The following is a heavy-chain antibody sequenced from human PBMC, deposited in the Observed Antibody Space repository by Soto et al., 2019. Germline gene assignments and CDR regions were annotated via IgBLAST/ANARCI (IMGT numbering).Heavy chain of an antibody. J-gene: IGHJ4*02. CDR3: AIEYSSSPPYYPIGY. CDR1: GVTFSSYS. CDR2: IIPIFGTA. V-gene: IGHV1-69*13. Sequence: GISVKLTCKASGVTFSSYSISWARQATGQGLEWMGGIIPIFGTANYAQKFQGRVTITADESTSTAYMELSSLRSEDTAVYYCAIEYSSSPPYYPIGYWGQGTLVTVSS. D-gene: IGHD6-6*01.